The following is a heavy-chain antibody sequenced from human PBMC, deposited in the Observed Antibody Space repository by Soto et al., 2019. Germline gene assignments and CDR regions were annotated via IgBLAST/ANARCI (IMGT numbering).Heavy chain of an antibody. J-gene: IGHJ4*02. CDR2: IYPGDSDT. V-gene: IGHV5-51*03. CDR3: ARLVQIALDY. CDR1: GYSFTSYW. Sequence: GRSLKISSKGSGYSFTSYWSGWVRQMPGKGLEWMGIIYPGDSDTRYSPSFQGQVTISADKSISTAYLQWSSLKASDTAMYYCARLVQIALDYWGQGTLVTVSS. D-gene: IGHD6-13*01.